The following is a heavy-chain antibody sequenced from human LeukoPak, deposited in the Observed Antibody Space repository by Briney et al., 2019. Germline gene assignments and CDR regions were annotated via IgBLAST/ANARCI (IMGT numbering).Heavy chain of an antibody. Sequence: GGSLRLSCVASGFTFSDYYMSWIRQAPGKGLEWVSYISSSGSTIYYADSVKGRFTISRDNAKNSLYLQMNSLRAEDTAVYYRARELRSGWFDPWGQGTLVTVSS. CDR3: ARELRSGWFDP. J-gene: IGHJ5*02. D-gene: IGHD3-10*02. CDR1: GFTFSDYY. V-gene: IGHV3-11*04. CDR2: ISSSGSTI.